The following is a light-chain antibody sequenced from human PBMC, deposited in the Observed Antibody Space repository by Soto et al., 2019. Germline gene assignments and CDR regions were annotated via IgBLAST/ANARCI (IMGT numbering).Light chain of an antibody. Sequence: EIVLTQSPATLSLSPGDRVTLSCRASQSVSTYLAWYQQKPGQPPILLIYDASNRATGIPARFSGSGSGTDFTLPISSLEPEDFAVYYCQQRSNWPVTFGQGTNVEI. CDR3: QQRSNWPVT. J-gene: IGKJ1*01. CDR1: QSVSTY. V-gene: IGKV3-11*01. CDR2: DAS.